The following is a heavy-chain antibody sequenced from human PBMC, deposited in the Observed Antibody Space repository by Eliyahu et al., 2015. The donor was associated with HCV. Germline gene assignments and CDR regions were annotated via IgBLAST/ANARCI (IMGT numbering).Heavy chain of an antibody. V-gene: IGHV1-2*02. CDR1: AYTFTNYY. CDR3: AKNNHGDPWYDY. CDR2: ISXSSGAT. Sequence: QVQLMQSGAEVKKPGASVKVSCXASAYTFTNYYIHWVRQAPGQGXEWXGWISXSSGATSXVQKFQGRVTMTRDTSLGPVYMELSRLTSDDTAVYYCAKNNHGDPWYDYWGQGTLVTVSS. D-gene: IGHD4-17*01. J-gene: IGHJ4*02.